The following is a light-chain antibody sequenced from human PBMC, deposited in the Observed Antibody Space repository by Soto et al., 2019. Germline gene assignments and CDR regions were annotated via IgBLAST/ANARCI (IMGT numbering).Light chain of an antibody. CDR3: QSYDSDFVV. CDR2: ENN. V-gene: IGLV6-57*04. CDR1: SGSIANNY. J-gene: IGLJ2*01. Sequence: NFMLTQSHSVSESPGKTVTISCTRSSGSIANNYVQWYQQRPGSAPTTVIYENNQRLSGVPDRFSGSTDGSSNSASLTISGLQTEDEADYYCQSYDSDFVVFGGGTKLTVL.